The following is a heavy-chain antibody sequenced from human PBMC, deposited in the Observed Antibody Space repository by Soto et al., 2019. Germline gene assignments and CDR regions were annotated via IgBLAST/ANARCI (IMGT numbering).Heavy chain of an antibody. J-gene: IGHJ4*02. V-gene: IGHV1-24*01. Sequence: ASLKVSWKVSGTSLSGLPMHWVRQAPGKGLEWMGSLDYEEGERSFAHRFQGRLTVTEDTSTDTAYMELSSLMSEDTAVYYCAAGVTTFDYWGQGTLVTVSS. CDR2: LDYEEGER. CDR1: GTSLSGLP. D-gene: IGHD4-17*01. CDR3: AAGVTTFDY.